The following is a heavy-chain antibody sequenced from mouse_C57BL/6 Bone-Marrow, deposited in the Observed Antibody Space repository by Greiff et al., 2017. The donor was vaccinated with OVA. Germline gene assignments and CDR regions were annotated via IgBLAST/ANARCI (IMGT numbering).Heavy chain of an antibody. D-gene: IGHD2-1*01. CDR3: AIYYGNYGFAY. J-gene: IGHJ3*01. CDR2: IDPSGSYT. Sequence: VQLQQSGAELVMPGASVKLSCKASGYTFTSYWMHWVKQRPGQGLEWIGEIDPSGSYTNSNQKFKGKSTLTVDKSSSTAYMQLSSLTSGDAAVYYCAIYYGNYGFAYWGQGTLVTVSA. V-gene: IGHV1-69*01. CDR1: GYTFTSYW.